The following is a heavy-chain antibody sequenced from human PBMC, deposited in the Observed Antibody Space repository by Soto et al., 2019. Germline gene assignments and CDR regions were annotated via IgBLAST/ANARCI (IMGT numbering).Heavy chain of an antibody. CDR3: ARVRQGCSSTSCYFDP. V-gene: IGHV4-4*02. J-gene: IGHJ5*02. Sequence: TLSLTCAVSGGSISSSNWWNWVRQPPGKGLEWIGEIHHSGSTNYNPSLKSRVTISVDKSKNQFSLKLNSVTAADTAVYYCARVRQGCSSTSCYFDPWGQGTLVTVSS. D-gene: IGHD2-2*01. CDR1: GGSISSSNW. CDR2: IHHSGST.